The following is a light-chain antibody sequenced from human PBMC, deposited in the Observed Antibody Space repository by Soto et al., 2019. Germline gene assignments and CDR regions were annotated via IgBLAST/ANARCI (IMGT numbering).Light chain of an antibody. J-gene: IGKJ5*01. Sequence: EIVLTHSPATLSLSPGERATLSCRASQSVSSYLAWYQQKAGQAPRLLIYEASNRATGIPARFSGSGSGTDFTLTISSLEPEDFAVYYCQQRTNWPATFGQGTRLENK. CDR2: EAS. CDR3: QQRTNWPAT. CDR1: QSVSSY. V-gene: IGKV3-11*01.